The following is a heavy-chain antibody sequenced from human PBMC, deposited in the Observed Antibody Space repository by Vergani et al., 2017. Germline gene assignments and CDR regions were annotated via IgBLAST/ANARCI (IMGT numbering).Heavy chain of an antibody. V-gene: IGHV1-46*01. D-gene: IGHD6-19*01. Sequence: QVPLVQSGAEVKKPGASVKVSCKASGYTFTSYYMHWVRQAPGQGLAWMGIINPSGGSTSYAQKFQGRVTMTRDTATSTVYMELSSLRSEDTAVYYCARDFPVAGTFGDYWGQGTLVTVSS. CDR3: ARDFPVAGTFGDY. J-gene: IGHJ4*02. CDR2: INPSGGST. CDR1: GYTFTSYY.